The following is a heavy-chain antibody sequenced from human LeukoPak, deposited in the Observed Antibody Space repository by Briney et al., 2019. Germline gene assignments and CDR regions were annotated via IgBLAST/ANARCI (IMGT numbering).Heavy chain of an antibody. J-gene: IGHJ6*03. V-gene: IGHV4-4*07. D-gene: IGHD2-15*01. Sequence: SETLSLTCTVSGGSISSYYWSWIRQPAGKGLEWIGRIYTSGSTNYNPSLKSPVTMSVDTSKNQFSLKLSSVTAADTAVYYCARVAGGYCSGGSCYGTEDYYYYMDVWGKGTTVTVSS. CDR3: ARVAGGYCSGGSCYGTEDYYYYMDV. CDR2: IYTSGST. CDR1: GGSISSYY.